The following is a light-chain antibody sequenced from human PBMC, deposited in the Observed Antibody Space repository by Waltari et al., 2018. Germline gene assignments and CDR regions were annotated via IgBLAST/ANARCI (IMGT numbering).Light chain of an antibody. V-gene: IGKV1-9*01. CDR2: AAS. Sequence: DIQLTQSPSFLSASVGDRVTLTCRASQGISSSLAWYQQKPGKAPKLLIYAASTLQSGVPSRFSGSGSGTEFTLTISSLQPEDFATYYCQHLNSYLRLTFGPGTKLDIK. J-gene: IGKJ3*01. CDR1: QGISSS. CDR3: QHLNSYLRLT.